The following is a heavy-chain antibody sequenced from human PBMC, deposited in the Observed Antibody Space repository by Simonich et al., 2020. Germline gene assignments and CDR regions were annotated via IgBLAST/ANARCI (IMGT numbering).Heavy chain of an antibody. V-gene: IGHV4-59*08. CDR1: GGSISIYY. J-gene: IGHJ4*02. CDR3: ASRGWSGYYDY. CDR2: NYYSGST. D-gene: IGHD3-3*01. Sequence: QVQLQESGPGLVKPSETLSLTCTVSGGSISIYYWSLIRQPPGKGLEWIGYNYYSGSTNNNPSLKRRVTNSVNTAKNQFSLKLGSVAAADPAGYYCASRGWSGYYDYWGQGTLVTVSS.